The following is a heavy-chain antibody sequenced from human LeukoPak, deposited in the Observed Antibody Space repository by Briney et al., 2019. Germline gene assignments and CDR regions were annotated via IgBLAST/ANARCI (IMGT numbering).Heavy chain of an antibody. CDR1: GFTFSSYA. D-gene: IGHD1-14*01. Sequence: GGSLRLSCAASGFTFSSYAMSWVRQAPGKGLGWVSAISGSGGSTYYADSVKGRFTISRDNSKNTLYLQMNSLRAEDTAVYYCAKDSGGNYYYYGMDVWGQGTTVTVSS. CDR3: AKDSGGNYYYYGMDV. CDR2: ISGSGGST. J-gene: IGHJ6*02. V-gene: IGHV3-23*01.